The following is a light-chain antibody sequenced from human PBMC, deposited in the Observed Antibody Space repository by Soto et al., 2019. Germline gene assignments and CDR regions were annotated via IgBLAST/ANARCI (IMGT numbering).Light chain of an antibody. J-gene: IGLJ3*02. Sequence: QSVLTQPPSVSGAPGQRVTISFPESTSNIGAGYDVHWYQQLPGTAPKLLIYGNSNRPSGVPDRFSGSKSVTSASLAITGLQAESEADYYCQSYDSSLSGWVFGGGTKLTVL. CDR1: TSNIGAGYD. CDR2: GNS. CDR3: QSYDSSLSGWV. V-gene: IGLV1-40*01.